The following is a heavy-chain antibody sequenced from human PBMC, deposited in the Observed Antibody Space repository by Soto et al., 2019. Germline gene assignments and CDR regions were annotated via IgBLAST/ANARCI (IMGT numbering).Heavy chain of an antibody. Sequence: GGSLRLSCAASGFTFRSHGMHWVRQAPGKGLEWVAVIWYDGSEKYYADAVKGRFTISRDNSQNMLYLQMNSLRVEDTAVYYCARWGDYKRTDLWGQGTLVTVSS. CDR1: GFTFRSHG. CDR2: IWYDGSEK. J-gene: IGHJ5*02. CDR3: ARWGDYKRTDL. V-gene: IGHV3-33*01. D-gene: IGHD4-17*01.